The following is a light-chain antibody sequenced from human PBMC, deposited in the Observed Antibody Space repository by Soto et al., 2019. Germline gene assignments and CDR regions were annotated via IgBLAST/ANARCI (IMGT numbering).Light chain of an antibody. CDR3: QQSYSIPPIT. V-gene: IGKV1-39*01. Sequence: NPMTQSPAALSASDGARVTIPCRASQTINNNLNWYQQKPGKAPKLLIYGASSLQSGVPSRFSGSGSGTEFTLTISSLQPEDFATYYCQQSYSIPPITFGQGTRLEIK. CDR2: GAS. CDR1: QTINNN. J-gene: IGKJ5*01.